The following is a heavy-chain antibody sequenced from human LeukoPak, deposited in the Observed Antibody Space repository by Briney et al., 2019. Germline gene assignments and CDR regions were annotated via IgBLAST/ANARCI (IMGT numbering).Heavy chain of an antibody. CDR1: GGSISSYF. D-gene: IGHD3-22*01. Sequence: PSETLSLTCTVSGGSISSYFWNWIRQPAGKALEWIGRINSSGSINYNPSLKSRVTMSVDTSKNQLSLRLSSVTAADTAVYYCARAVDSSAFSPSQYWGQGSLVTVSS. V-gene: IGHV4-4*07. J-gene: IGHJ1*01. CDR2: INSSGSI. CDR3: ARAVDSSAFSPSQY.